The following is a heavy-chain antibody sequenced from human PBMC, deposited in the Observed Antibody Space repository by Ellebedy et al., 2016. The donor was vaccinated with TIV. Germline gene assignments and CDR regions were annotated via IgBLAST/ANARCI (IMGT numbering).Heavy chain of an antibody. CDR1: GGSFTSYY. D-gene: IGHD1-14*01. Sequence: SETLSLXXTVSGGSFTSYYWSWIRQSAGKGLEWIGRIFMSGSTSYNPSLKNRVTMSVDASTTQLSLNLSSVTDADTAVYFCARLRQSRDRSHWYFDLWGRGTLVTVSS. CDR2: IFMSGST. J-gene: IGHJ2*01. CDR3: ARLRQSRDRSHWYFDL. V-gene: IGHV4-4*07.